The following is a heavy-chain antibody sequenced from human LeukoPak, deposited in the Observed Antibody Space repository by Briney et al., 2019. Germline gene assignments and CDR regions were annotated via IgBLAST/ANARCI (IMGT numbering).Heavy chain of an antibody. J-gene: IGHJ4*02. CDR3: ARDRFGEYFDY. CDR1: GFTFSSYW. D-gene: IGHD3-10*01. Sequence: GGSLRLSCAASGFTFSSYWMSWVRHAPGKGLEWVANIKQDGSEKYYVDSVKGRFTISRDNAKTSLYLQMNSLRAEDTAVYYCARDRFGEYFDYWGQGTLVTVSS. CDR2: IKQDGSEK. V-gene: IGHV3-7*01.